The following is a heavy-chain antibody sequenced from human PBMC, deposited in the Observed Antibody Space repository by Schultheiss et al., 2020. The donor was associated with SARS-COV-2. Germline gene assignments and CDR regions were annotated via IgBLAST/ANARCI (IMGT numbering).Heavy chain of an antibody. J-gene: IGHJ3*02. D-gene: IGHD4-17*01. Sequence: SETLSLTCAVYGGSFSGYYWSWIRQPPGKGLEWIGRIYTSGSTNYNPSLKSRVTISVDTSKNQFSLKLSSVTAADTAVYYCARGTTTDAFDIWGQGTMVTVSS. CDR2: IYTSGST. CDR1: GGSFSGYY. CDR3: ARGTTTDAFDI. V-gene: IGHV4-59*10.